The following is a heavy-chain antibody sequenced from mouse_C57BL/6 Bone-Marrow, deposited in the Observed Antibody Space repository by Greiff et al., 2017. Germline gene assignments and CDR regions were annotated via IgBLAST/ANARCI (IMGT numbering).Heavy chain of an antibody. Sequence: EVKLMESGAELVRPGASVKLSCTASGFNIKDDYMHWVKQRPEQGLEWIGWIDPENGDTEYASKFQGKATITADTSSNTAYLQLSSLTSEDTAVYYCTSQLYAMDYWGQGTSVTVSA. J-gene: IGHJ4*01. CDR2: IDPENGDT. CDR1: GFNIKDDY. V-gene: IGHV14-4*01. D-gene: IGHD3-1*01. CDR3: TSQLYAMDY.